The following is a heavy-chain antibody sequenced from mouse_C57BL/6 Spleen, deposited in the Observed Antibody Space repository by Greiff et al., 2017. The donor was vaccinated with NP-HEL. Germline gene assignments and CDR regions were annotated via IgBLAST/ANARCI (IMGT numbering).Heavy chain of an antibody. D-gene: IGHD2-3*01. V-gene: IGHV1-50*01. CDR3: ARWGDGYPYYFDY. Sequence: QVQLQQPGAELVKPGASVKLSCKASGYTFTSYWMQWVKQRPGQGLEWIGEIYPSDSYTNYNQKFKGKATLTVDTSSSTAYMQLSSLTSEDSAVYYCARWGDGYPYYFDYWGQGTTLTVSS. CDR1: GYTFTSYW. J-gene: IGHJ2*01. CDR2: IYPSDSYT.